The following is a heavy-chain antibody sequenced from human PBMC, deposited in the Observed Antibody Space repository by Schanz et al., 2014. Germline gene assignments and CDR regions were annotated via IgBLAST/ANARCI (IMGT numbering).Heavy chain of an antibody. J-gene: IGHJ4*02. D-gene: IGHD5-12*01. V-gene: IGHV3-33*08. Sequence: VQLLESGGGLVQPGGSLRLSCLASGFAFSSYGMNWLRQAPGKGLEWVAILWHDGSKKYYADSVKGRFTVSRDNSKNTLYLQLNSLRAEDTAVYYCARDFHGYGPHLDYWGQGSLVTVSS. CDR3: ARDFHGYGPHLDY. CDR1: GFAFSSYG. CDR2: LWHDGSKK.